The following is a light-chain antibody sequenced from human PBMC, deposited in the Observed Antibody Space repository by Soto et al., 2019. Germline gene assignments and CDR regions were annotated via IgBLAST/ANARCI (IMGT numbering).Light chain of an antibody. CDR3: QQYDNLQLT. CDR2: DAS. J-gene: IGKJ4*01. CDR1: QDISNY. V-gene: IGKV1-33*01. Sequence: DIQMTQSPSSLSASVGDRVTITCQASQDISNYLNWYQQKLGKAPKLLIYDASNLETGVPSRFSGSGSGTDFTFTISSLQPEDIATYYCQQYDNLQLTIGGGTKV.